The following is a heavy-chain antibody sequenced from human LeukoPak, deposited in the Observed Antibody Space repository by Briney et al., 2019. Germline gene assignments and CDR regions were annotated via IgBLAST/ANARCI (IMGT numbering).Heavy chain of an antibody. CDR2: ISSDTDYI. Sequence: GGSLRLSCAASGFTFSPHSMHWVRQAPGKGLDWVASISSDTDYIYYADSVKGRFTISRDNSKNMLYLQMNSLRAEDTAVYYCARRLLTGYYEFWGQGTLVTVSS. CDR1: GFTFSPHS. D-gene: IGHD3-9*01. CDR3: ARRLLTGYYEF. V-gene: IGHV3-21*01. J-gene: IGHJ4*02.